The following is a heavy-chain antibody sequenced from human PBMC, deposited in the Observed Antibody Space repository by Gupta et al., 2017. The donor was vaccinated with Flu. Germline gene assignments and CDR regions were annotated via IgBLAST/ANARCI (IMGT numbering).Heavy chain of an antibody. CDR1: GGSISSSSYY. D-gene: IGHD4-17*01. CDR3: ARGGKATVTTFGGFDP. J-gene: IGHJ5*02. CDR2: IYYSGST. V-gene: IGHV4-39*01. Sequence: QLQLQESGPGLVKPSETLSLTCTVSGGSISSSSYYWGWIRQPPGKGLEWIGSIYYSGSTYYNPSLKSRVTISVDTSKNQFSLKLSSVTAADTAVYYCARGGKATVTTFGGFDPWGQGTLVTVSS.